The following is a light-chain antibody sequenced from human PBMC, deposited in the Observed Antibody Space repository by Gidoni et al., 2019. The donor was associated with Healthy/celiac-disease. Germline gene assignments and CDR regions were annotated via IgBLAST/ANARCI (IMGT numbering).Light chain of an antibody. CDR3: QQYNNWPPWT. Sequence: EVVMTPSPATLSVSPGERATLPCRASQSVSSNLAWYQQKHGQDPRLLIYGASTRATGIPARFSGSGSGREFTLTISSLQSEDFAVYYCQQYNNWPPWTFGQGTKVEIK. CDR2: GAS. J-gene: IGKJ1*01. V-gene: IGKV3-15*01. CDR1: QSVSSN.